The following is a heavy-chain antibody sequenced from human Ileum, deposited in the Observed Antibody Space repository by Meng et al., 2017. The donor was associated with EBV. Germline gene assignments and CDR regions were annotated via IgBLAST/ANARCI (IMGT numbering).Heavy chain of an antibody. CDR2: IYYSGNT. CDR3: ARSLTTPYYFDD. Sequence: GPGRGNPTTPLSLTCTVSGDSISSGGYFWSWIRQPPGKGLEWIGYIYYSGNTYYKPSLKSRVTMSVDTSKNQFSLKLSSVTAADTAVYYCARSLTTPYYFDDWGQGTLVTVSS. V-gene: IGHV4-30-4*01. D-gene: IGHD1-14*01. J-gene: IGHJ4*02. CDR1: GDSISSGGYF.